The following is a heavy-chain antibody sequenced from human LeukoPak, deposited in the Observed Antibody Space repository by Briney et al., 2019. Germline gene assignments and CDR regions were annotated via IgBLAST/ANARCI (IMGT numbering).Heavy chain of an antibody. Sequence: GESLKISCKGSEYRFTSYWIGWVRQMPGKGLEWMGIMYPRDSDTRFSPSFQGLATISADKSISTAYLQWSSLKASDTAMYYCAQGVSSDYFDYWAQGTLVTVSS. J-gene: IGHJ4*02. CDR2: MYPRDSDT. CDR1: EYRFTSYW. V-gene: IGHV5-51*01. D-gene: IGHD6-19*01. CDR3: AQGVSSDYFDY.